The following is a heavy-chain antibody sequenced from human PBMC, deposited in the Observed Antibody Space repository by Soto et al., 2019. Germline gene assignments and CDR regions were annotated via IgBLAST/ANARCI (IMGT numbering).Heavy chain of an antibody. CDR3: ARHGFPSGSYYAYYYYYGMDV. Sequence: GESLKISWKGSGYIFTSYWISWVRQMPGKGLEWMGRIDPSDSYTNYSPSCQGHVTISADKSISTAYLQWSSLKASDTAMYYCARHGFPSGSYYAYYYYYGMDVWGQGTTVTVSS. V-gene: IGHV5-10-1*01. CDR2: IDPSDSYT. D-gene: IGHD1-26*01. CDR1: GYIFTSYW. J-gene: IGHJ6*02.